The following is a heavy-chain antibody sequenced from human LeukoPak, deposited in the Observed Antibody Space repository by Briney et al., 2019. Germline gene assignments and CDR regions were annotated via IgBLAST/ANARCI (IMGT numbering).Heavy chain of an antibody. V-gene: IGHV3-53*01. Sequence: GGSLRLSCAASGFTVSSNYMSWVRQAPGKGLEWVSVIYSGGSTYYADSVKGRFTISRDNSKNALYLQMNSLRAEDTAVYYCAREQSGGDYYSYAFDIWGQGTMVTVSS. CDR1: GFTVSSNY. J-gene: IGHJ3*02. D-gene: IGHD2-21*02. CDR3: AREQSGGDYYSYAFDI. CDR2: IYSGGST.